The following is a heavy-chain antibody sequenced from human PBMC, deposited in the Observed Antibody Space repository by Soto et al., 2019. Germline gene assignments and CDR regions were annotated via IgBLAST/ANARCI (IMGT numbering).Heavy chain of an antibody. CDR1: GGSFSGYY. CDR3: ARDRQRGYCTGGSCYSYFDY. J-gene: IGHJ4*02. CDR2: VDQSGST. Sequence: QVQLQQWGAGLLKPSETLSLTCAIYGGSFSGYYWSWISRPPGMGLEWIGEVDQSGSTNYNPSLKSRVTISGDTSKNQFSLKLNSVTAADTAVYYCARDRQRGYCTGGSCYSYFDYWGQGALVIVSS. D-gene: IGHD2-15*01. V-gene: IGHV4-34*01.